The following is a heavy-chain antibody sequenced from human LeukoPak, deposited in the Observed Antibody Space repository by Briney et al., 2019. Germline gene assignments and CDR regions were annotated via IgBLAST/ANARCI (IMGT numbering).Heavy chain of an antibody. CDR2: IRSRADGAIT. D-gene: IGHD2-8*02. J-gene: IGHJ4*02. CDR3: TTAFSTYWWPG. Sequence: GGSLRLPCVASGFPFNKAWMSWVRQAPGKGLEWVGRIRSRADGAITDYATPVKGRFTISRDDSKNTLFLQMNSLRSDDTAVYYCTTAFSTYWWPGWGQGTLVAASS. V-gene: IGHV3-15*01. CDR1: GFPFNKAW.